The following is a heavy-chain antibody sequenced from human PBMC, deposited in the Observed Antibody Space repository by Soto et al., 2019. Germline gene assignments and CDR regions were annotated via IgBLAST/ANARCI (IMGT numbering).Heavy chain of an antibody. J-gene: IGHJ4*02. CDR1: GFTFSSYA. CDR3: AKDRTILEWLLPFDY. Sequence: GGSLRLSCAASGFTFSSYAMSWVRQAPGKGLEWVSAISGSGGSTHYADSVKGRFTISRDNSKNTLYLQMNSLRAEDTAVYYCAKDRTILEWLLPFDYWGQGTLVTVSS. V-gene: IGHV3-23*01. CDR2: ISGSGGST. D-gene: IGHD3-3*01.